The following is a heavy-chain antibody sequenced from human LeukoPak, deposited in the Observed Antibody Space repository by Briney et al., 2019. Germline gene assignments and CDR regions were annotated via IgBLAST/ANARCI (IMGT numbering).Heavy chain of an antibody. CDR3: ARKRGIAGAKYYFDY. Sequence: GSLILSCAASGFTFSSYAMSWVRQAPGKGLEWVSAISGSGGSTYYADSVKGRFTISRDNSKNTLYLQMNSLRAEDTAVYYCARKRGIAGAKYYFDYWGQGTLVTVSS. D-gene: IGHD6-13*01. J-gene: IGHJ4*02. CDR2: ISGSGGST. CDR1: GFTFSSYA. V-gene: IGHV3-23*01.